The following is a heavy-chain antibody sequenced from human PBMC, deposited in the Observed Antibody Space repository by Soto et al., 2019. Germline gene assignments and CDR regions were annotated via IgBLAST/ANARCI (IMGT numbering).Heavy chain of an antibody. V-gene: IGHV1-69*02. CDR3: GIFSAPRSFDI. J-gene: IGHJ3*02. Sequence: ASVKVSCKASGGTFSSYTISWVRQAPGQGLEWMGRIIPILGIANYAQKFQGRVTITADKSTSTAYIELSSLRSEDTAVYYCGIFSAPRSFDIWGQETMVTVSS. CDR2: IIPILGIA. CDR1: GGTFSSYT.